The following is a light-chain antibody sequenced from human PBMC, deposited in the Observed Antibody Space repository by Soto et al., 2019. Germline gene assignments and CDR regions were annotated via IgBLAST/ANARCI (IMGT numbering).Light chain of an antibody. CDR1: SSDVGSYNL. V-gene: IGLV2-23*02. CDR2: EVS. Sequence: QSALTQPASVSGSPGQSITISCTGTSSDVGSYNLVSWHQQHPGKAPKLMIYEVSKRPSGVSNRFSGSKSGNTASLTISGLQGEDEADYYCCSYAGSSAYVFGTGTKVTVL. CDR3: CSYAGSSAYV. J-gene: IGLJ1*01.